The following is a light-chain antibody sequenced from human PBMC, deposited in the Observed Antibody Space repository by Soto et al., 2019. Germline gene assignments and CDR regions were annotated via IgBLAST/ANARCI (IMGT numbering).Light chain of an antibody. CDR1: SSDVGGYNY. CDR2: DVN. CDR3: CSYAGSYTRV. V-gene: IGLV2-11*01. J-gene: IGLJ3*02. Sequence: QSALTQPRSVSGSPGQSVTLSCTGTSSDVGGYNYVSWYQQHPGKAPKLMIDDVNKRPSGVPDRFSGSRSGNTASLTISGLQAEDEADYYCCSYAGSYTRVFGGGTKLTVL.